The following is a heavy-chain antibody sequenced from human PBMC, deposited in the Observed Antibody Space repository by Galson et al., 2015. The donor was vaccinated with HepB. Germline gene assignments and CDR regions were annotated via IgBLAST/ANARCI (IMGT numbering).Heavy chain of an antibody. CDR3: ARRYCSSSSCLKQLGLDY. V-gene: IGHV1-2*02. CDR1: GYTLTDYY. CDR2: INSNSGGT. Sequence: SVKVSCKASGYTLTDYYMHWVRHAPGQGLEWLGWINSNSGGTNYAQKFQGKVTMTRDTSISTAYMELSSLRSDDTAVYYCARRYCSSSSCLKQLGLDYWGQGTLVTVSS. J-gene: IGHJ4*02. D-gene: IGHD2-15*01.